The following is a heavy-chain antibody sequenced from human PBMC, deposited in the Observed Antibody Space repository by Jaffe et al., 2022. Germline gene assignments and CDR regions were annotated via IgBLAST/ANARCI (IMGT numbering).Heavy chain of an antibody. D-gene: IGHD4-17*01. CDR1: GFTFSSYS. Sequence: EVQLVESGGGLVKPGGSLRLSCAASGFTFSSYSMNWVRQAPGKGLEWVSSISSSSSYIYYADSVKGRFTISRDNAKNSLYLQMNSLRAEDTAVYYCARDFTTTVTTPFDYWGQGTLVTVSS. CDR2: ISSSSSYI. J-gene: IGHJ4*02. CDR3: ARDFTTTVTTPFDY. V-gene: IGHV3-21*01.